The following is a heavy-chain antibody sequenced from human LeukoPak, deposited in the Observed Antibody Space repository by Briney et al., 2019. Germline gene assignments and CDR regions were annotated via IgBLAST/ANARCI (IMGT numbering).Heavy chain of an antibody. Sequence: PGGSLRLSCAASGFTFSDHYMDRVRQAPGKGLEWVGRTRNKANGYTTEYAASVKDRFTMSRDDSKNSVYLQMNSLKTEDTAVYYCARVGNSGGYYNPLDYWGQGTLVTVSS. J-gene: IGHJ4*02. D-gene: IGHD3-22*01. V-gene: IGHV3-72*01. CDR1: GFTFSDHY. CDR3: ARVGNSGGYYNPLDY. CDR2: TRNKANGYTT.